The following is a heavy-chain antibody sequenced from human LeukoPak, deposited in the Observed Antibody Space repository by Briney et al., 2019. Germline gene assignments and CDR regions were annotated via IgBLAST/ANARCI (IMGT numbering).Heavy chain of an antibody. V-gene: IGHV3-30*03. CDR1: GFTFSSYG. CDR2: ISYDGSNK. J-gene: IGHJ4*02. CDR3: ARSGGAFGGVISY. Sequence: GGSLRLSCAASGFTFSSYGMRWGRQAPGKGLEWVAVISYDGSNKYYADSVKGRFTISRDNSKNTLYLQMNSLRAEDTAVYYCARSGGAFGGVISYWGQGTLVTVSS. D-gene: IGHD3-16*01.